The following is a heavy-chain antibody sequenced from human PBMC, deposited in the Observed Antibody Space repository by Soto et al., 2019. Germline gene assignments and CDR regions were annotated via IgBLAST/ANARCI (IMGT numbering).Heavy chain of an antibody. CDR1: GFTFSSYD. V-gene: IGHV3-30-3*01. Sequence: GGSLRLSCADSGFTFSSYDMSWVRQAPGKGLEWVAVISYDGSNKYYADSVKGRFTISRDNSKNTLYLQMNSLRAEDTAVYYCAREGGDGYESYYYYGMDVWGQGTTVTVSS. J-gene: IGHJ6*02. D-gene: IGHD5-12*01. CDR2: ISYDGSNK. CDR3: AREGGDGYESYYYYGMDV.